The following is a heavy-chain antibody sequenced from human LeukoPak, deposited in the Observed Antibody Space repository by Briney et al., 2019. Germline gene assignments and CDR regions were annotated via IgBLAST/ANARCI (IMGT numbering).Heavy chain of an antibody. Sequence: ASVKVSCKASGYTFTGYYIRWVRQAPGQRLEWMGWLNPNSGATNYAQNFQGRVTVTRDTSISTAYMEVSRLRSDDTAVYYCARVQVWGSHRSKEYYGMDVWGQGTTVTVSS. CDR2: LNPNSGAT. D-gene: IGHD3-16*02. J-gene: IGHJ6*02. CDR1: GYTFTGYY. V-gene: IGHV1-2*02. CDR3: ARVQVWGSHRSKEYYGMDV.